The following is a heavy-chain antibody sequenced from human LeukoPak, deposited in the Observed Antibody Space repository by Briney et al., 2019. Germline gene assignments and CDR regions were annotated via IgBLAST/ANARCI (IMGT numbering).Heavy chain of an antibody. J-gene: IGHJ3*02. D-gene: IGHD5-18*01. CDR2: ISGSGGST. Sequence: PGGSLRLSCAASGFTFSSYAMSWVRQAPGKGLEWVSAISGSGGSTYYVDSVKGRFTISRDNSKNTLYLQMNSLRAEDAAVYYCAKVRTAMVIEAFDIWGQGTMVTVSS. V-gene: IGHV3-23*01. CDR1: GFTFSSYA. CDR3: AKVRTAMVIEAFDI.